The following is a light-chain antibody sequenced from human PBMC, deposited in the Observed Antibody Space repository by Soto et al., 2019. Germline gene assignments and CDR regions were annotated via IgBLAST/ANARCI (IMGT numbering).Light chain of an antibody. J-gene: IGKJ5*01. V-gene: IGKV3-11*01. CDR2: DSS. CDR3: QQRNSWLVT. CDR1: QSIRNY. Sequence: IVLTQSPATLSLSPGERVTLSCRASQSIRNYLAWYQQKPGQAPRLLIYDSSNRATGIPARFSGSGSGTDFTLTISSLEPEDFAVYYCQQRNSWLVTFGQGTRLEIK.